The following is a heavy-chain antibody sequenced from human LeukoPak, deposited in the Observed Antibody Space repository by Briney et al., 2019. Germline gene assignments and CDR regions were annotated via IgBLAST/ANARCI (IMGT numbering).Heavy chain of an antibody. CDR1: GGSFSGYY. CDR3: ARGGVGATTGVDY. J-gene: IGHJ4*02. V-gene: IGHV4-34*01. D-gene: IGHD1-26*01. Sequence: SATLSLTCAVYGGSFSGYYWSWIRQPPGKGLEWIGEINHSGSTNYNPSLKSRVTISVDTSKNQFSLKLSSVTAADTAVYYCARGGVGATTGVDYWGQGTLVTVSS. CDR2: INHSGST.